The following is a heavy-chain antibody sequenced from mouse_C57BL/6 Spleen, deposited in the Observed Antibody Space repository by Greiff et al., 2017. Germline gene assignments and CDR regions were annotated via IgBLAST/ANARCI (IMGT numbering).Heavy chain of an antibody. CDR1: GYTFTTYP. CDR3: ARRDYYGSSYWFAY. J-gene: IGHJ3*01. Sequence: QVQLKESGAELVKPGASVKMSCKASGYTFTTYPIEWMKQNHGKSLEWIGNFHPYNDDTKYNEKFKGKATLTVEKSSSTVYLELSRLTSDDSAVYYCARRDYYGSSYWFAYWGQGTLVTVSA. V-gene: IGHV1-47*01. D-gene: IGHD1-1*01. CDR2: FHPYNDDT.